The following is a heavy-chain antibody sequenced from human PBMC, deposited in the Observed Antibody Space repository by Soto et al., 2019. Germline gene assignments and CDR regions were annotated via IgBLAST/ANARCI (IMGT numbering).Heavy chain of an antibody. CDR1: GYTFTSYG. Sequence: ASVKVSCKASGYTFTSYGISWVRQAPGQGLEWMGWISAYNGNTNYAQKLQGRVTMTTDTSTSTAYMELRSLRSDDTAVYYCARGPVYDILTGGYYYYGMDVWGQGTTVTVS. CDR2: ISAYNGNT. J-gene: IGHJ6*02. V-gene: IGHV1-18*04. CDR3: ARGPVYDILTGGYYYYGMDV. D-gene: IGHD3-9*01.